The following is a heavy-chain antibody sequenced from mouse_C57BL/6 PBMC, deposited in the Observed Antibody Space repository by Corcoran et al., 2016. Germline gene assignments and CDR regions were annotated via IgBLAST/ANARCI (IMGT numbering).Heavy chain of an antibody. D-gene: IGHD2-2*01. V-gene: IGHV1-80*01. CDR1: GYAFSSYW. CDR2: IYPGDGDT. J-gene: IGHJ2*01. Sequence: QVQLQQSGAELVKPGASVKISCKASGYAFSSYWMNWVKQRPGKGLEWIGQIYPGDGDTNYNGKFKGKAILTADKSSSTAYMQLSSLTSEDSAVYFCARSGMVTTSYYFDYWGQGTTLTVSS. CDR3: ARSGMVTTSYYFDY.